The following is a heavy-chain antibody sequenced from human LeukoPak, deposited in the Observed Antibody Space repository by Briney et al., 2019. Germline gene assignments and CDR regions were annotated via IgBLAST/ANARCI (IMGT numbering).Heavy chain of an antibody. CDR2: ISSSSSYI. Sequence: GGSLRLSCAASGFTFSSYSMNWVRQAPGKGLEWVSSISSSSSYIYYADSVKGRFTISRDNAKNSLYLQMNSLRAEDTAVYYCARVGGSSGYYSSFDYWGQGTLVTVSS. CDR1: GFTFSSYS. J-gene: IGHJ4*02. CDR3: ARVGGSSGYYSSFDY. D-gene: IGHD3-22*01. V-gene: IGHV3-21*01.